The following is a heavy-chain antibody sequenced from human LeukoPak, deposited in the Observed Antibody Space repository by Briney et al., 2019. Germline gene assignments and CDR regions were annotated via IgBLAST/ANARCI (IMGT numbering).Heavy chain of an antibody. V-gene: IGHV4-34*01. CDR3: ARGRILRLIDY. CDR1: GGSFSGYY. CDR2: INHSGST. Sequence: SETLSLTCAVYGGSFSGYYWSWIRQPPGKGLEWIGEINHSGSTNYNPSLKSRVTISVDTSKNQFSLKLSSVTAADTAAYYCARGRILRLIDYWGQGTLVTVSS. D-gene: IGHD2-15*01. J-gene: IGHJ4*02.